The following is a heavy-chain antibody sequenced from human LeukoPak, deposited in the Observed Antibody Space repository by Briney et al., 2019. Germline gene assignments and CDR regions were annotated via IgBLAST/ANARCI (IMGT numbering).Heavy chain of an antibody. J-gene: IGHJ4*02. V-gene: IGHV3-21*01. D-gene: IGHD3-16*02. CDR1: GFTWSGYS. Sequence: PGGSLRLSCAASGFTWSGYSMNWVRQAPGKGLEWVSSISSSSSYIYYADSLKGRFTTSRDNAKNSLYLQMNSLRAEDTAVYYCARDSHDYVWGTYHDYWGQGTLVTVSS. CDR2: ISSSSSYI. CDR3: ARDSHDYVWGTYHDY.